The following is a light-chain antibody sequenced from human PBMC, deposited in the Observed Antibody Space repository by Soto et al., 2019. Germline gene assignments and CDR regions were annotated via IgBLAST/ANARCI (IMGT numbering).Light chain of an antibody. V-gene: IGKV1-5*01. CDR3: QQYNSYSLT. CDR2: DAS. J-gene: IGKJ4*01. Sequence: DIQMTQSPSTLSASAGDRVTITCRASQSISSWLAWYQQKPGKAPKLLIYDASSLESGVPSRFSGSGSGTEFTLTSSSLQPDDFATYYCQQYNSYSLTFGGGTKVEIK. CDR1: QSISSW.